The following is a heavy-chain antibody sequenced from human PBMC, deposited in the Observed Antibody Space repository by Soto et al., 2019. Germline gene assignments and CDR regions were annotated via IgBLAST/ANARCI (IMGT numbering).Heavy chain of an antibody. J-gene: IGHJ6*02. Sequence: QVQLVQSGAEVKKPGSSVKVSCKASGDTFISYAITWVRQAPGQGLEWMGGISAIFGTANYAQKRQGRVTITADEATSKAYLDQSSLGSEDRAVYYWARGGLVVRPAAPLAGGDGMDGWGQG. CDR3: ARGGLVVRPAAPLAGGDGMDG. CDR2: ISAIFGTA. CDR1: GDTFISYA. V-gene: IGHV1-69*01. D-gene: IGHD2-2*01.